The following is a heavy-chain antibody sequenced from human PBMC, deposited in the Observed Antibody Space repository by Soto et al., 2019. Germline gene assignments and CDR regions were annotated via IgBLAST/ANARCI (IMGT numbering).Heavy chain of an antibody. CDR3: ARRDYARSSPFDY. V-gene: IGHV4-39*01. Sequence: QLQLQESGPGLVKPSETLSLTCSVSGGSLSTNTFYWGWMRQSPGKGLEWIGSIYYSGSTYYSPSLNSRVTISVDTSKTQFSPTLSSVTAADTGVYYCARRDYARSSPFDYWGQGTLVTVSS. J-gene: IGHJ4*02. CDR2: IYYSGST. D-gene: IGHD2-2*01. CDR1: GGSLSTNTFY.